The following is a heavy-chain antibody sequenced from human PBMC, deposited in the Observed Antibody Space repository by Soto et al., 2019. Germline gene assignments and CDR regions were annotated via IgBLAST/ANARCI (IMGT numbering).Heavy chain of an antibody. CDR1: GFSLSTSGVG. V-gene: IGHV2-5*01. CDR3: AHRPGSYYDSSGYKFRYFDY. D-gene: IGHD3-22*01. CDR2: MYWNDDK. Sequence: GSGPTLVNPTQPLTLTCTFSGFSLSTSGVGVGWIRQPPGKALEWLALMYWNDDKRYSPSLKSRLTITKDTSKNQVVLTMTNMDPVDTATYYCAHRPGSYYDSSGYKFRYFDYWGQGTLVTVSS. J-gene: IGHJ4*02.